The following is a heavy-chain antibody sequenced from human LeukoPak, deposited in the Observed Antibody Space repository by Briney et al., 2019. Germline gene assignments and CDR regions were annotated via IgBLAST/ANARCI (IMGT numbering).Heavy chain of an antibody. CDR1: GYTFTSYV. V-gene: IGHV7-4-1*02. Sequence: ASVKVSCKASGYTFTSYVMNWVRQAPGQGLEWMGWINTNTGNPTYAQGFTGRFVFSLDTSVSTAYLQISSLKAEDTAVYYCARESYSGYGYDAFDIWGQGTMVTVSS. J-gene: IGHJ3*02. D-gene: IGHD5-12*01. CDR3: ARESYSGYGYDAFDI. CDR2: INTNTGNP.